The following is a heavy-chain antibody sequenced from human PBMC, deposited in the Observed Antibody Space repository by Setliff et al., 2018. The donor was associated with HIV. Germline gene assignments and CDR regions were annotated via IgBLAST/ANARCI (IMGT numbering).Heavy chain of an antibody. CDR2: IKGNGVDT. V-gene: IGHV1-8*02. CDR3: ARTGSYDAFDI. CDR1: GGTSISYA. Sequence: GASVKVSCKASGGTSISYAINWVRQAPGQGLEWMGWIKGNGVDTEFAQKFQGRVTMTRNTSISTAYMELSSLRSEDTAVYYCARTGSYDAFDIWGQGTMVTVSS. J-gene: IGHJ3*02. D-gene: IGHD1-26*01.